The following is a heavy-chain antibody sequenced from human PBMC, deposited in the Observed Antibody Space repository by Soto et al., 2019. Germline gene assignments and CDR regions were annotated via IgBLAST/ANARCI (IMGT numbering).Heavy chain of an antibody. CDR1: GFTFSTYG. J-gene: IGHJ6*02. CDR3: AKTQQWGLPLSGGMVV. Sequence: EVQLLESGGGLVQPRGSLRLSCAASGFTFSTYGMSWVRQAPGKGLEWVSVISGGGGDTYYAGSVKGRFTISRDNSKNTLYLEMNSLRAEDTAVYYCAKTQQWGLPLSGGMVVWGQGTTVTVSS. D-gene: IGHD6-19*01. V-gene: IGHV3-23*01. CDR2: ISGGGGDT.